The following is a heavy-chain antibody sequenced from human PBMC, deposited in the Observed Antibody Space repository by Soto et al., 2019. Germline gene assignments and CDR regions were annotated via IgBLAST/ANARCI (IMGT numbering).Heavy chain of an antibody. CDR3: ARGGSLYWYFDL. CDR2: INAGNGNT. CDR1: GYTFTNYA. J-gene: IGHJ2*01. V-gene: IGHV1-3*01. Sequence: QVQLVQSGAEVKKPGASVKVSCKASGYTFTNYAMHWVRQAPGQRLEWMGWINAGNGNTKYSQKFQGRVTITRDTSASTDYMELSSVRSEDTAVYYCARGGSLYWYFDLWGRGTLVTVSS. D-gene: IGHD1-26*01.